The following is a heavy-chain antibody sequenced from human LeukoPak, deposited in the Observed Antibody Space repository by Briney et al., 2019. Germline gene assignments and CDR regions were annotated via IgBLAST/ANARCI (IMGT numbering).Heavy chain of an antibody. D-gene: IGHD3-9*01. CDR3: AREHDTLTGMSFDY. CDR2: INAGKGNT. Sequence: ASVKVSCKASGYSFSTYAIQWVRQAPGQGLEWMGWINAGKGNTKYSQKLQGRVTISRDTSASTVYMELSSLRSEDTAVYYCAREHDTLTGMSFDYWGQGTLVTVSS. J-gene: IGHJ4*02. CDR1: GYSFSTYA. V-gene: IGHV1-3*01.